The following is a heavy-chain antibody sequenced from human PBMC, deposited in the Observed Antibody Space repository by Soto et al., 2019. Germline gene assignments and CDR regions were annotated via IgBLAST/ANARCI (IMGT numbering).Heavy chain of an antibody. J-gene: IGHJ4*02. CDR1: GGSISGINW. V-gene: IGHV4-4*02. CDR2: IYYSGST. D-gene: IGHD2-15*01. CDR3: ARHYAVVLYHFDY. Sequence: SETLSLTCAVSGGSISGINWWYWIRQPPGKGLEWIGEIYYSGSTYYNPSLKSRVTTSVDTSKNQFSLKLSSVTAADTAVYYCARHYAVVLYHFDYWGLGTLVTVSS.